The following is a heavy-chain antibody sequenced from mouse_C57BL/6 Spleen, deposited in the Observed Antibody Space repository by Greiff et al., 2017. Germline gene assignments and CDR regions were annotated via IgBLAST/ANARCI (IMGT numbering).Heavy chain of an antibody. CDR2: IDPETGGT. J-gene: IGHJ2*01. D-gene: IGHD1-1*01. V-gene: IGHV1-15*01. CDR1: GYTFTDYE. CDR3: ARATTVPYFDY. Sequence: QVQLKQSGAELVRPGASVTLSCKASGYTFTDYELHWVKQTPVHGLEWIGAIDPETGGTAYNQKFKGKAILTADKSSSTAYMELRSLTSEDSAVYFCARATTVPYFDYWGQGTTLTVSS.